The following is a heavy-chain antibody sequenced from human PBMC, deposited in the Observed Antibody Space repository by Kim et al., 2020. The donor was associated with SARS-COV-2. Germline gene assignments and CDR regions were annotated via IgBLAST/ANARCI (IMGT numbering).Heavy chain of an antibody. J-gene: IGHJ5*02. V-gene: IGHV4-39*01. Sequence: SETLSLTCTVSGGSISSSSYYWGWIRQPPGKGLEWIGSIYYSGSTYYNPSLKSRVTISVDTSKNQFSLKLSSVTAADTAVYYCASNDFWSGYFDPWGQGTLVTVSS. CDR2: IYYSGST. CDR3: ASNDFWSGYFDP. D-gene: IGHD3-3*01. CDR1: GGSISSSSYY.